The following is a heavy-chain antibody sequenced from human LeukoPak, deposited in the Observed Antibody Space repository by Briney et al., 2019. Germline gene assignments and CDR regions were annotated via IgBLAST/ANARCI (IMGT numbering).Heavy chain of an antibody. J-gene: IGHJ4*02. Sequence: GGSLRLSCAASGFTFSSYAMSWVRQAPGKGLEWVSGISGSGGSTDYADSVKGRYTISRDNSKNTLYLQMNSLRAEDAAVYYCAKDLQGSWYYFGNWGQGTLVAVSS. CDR3: AKDLQGSWYYFGN. CDR2: ISGSGGST. V-gene: IGHV3-23*01. CDR1: GFTFSSYA. D-gene: IGHD6-19*01.